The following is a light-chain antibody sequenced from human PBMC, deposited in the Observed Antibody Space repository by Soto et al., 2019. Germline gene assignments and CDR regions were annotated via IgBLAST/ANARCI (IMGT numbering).Light chain of an antibody. Sequence: EIVMTQSPGTLSLSPGETATLSCRASQSVSSNYVAWFHQKPGQAPRLLIYGASSRATGVPDRFSASGSGTDFTLTISRLEPEDFAVYYCQQYGRSPFTFGPGTMVD. J-gene: IGKJ3*01. CDR3: QQYGRSPFT. CDR1: QSVSSNY. V-gene: IGKV3-20*01. CDR2: GAS.